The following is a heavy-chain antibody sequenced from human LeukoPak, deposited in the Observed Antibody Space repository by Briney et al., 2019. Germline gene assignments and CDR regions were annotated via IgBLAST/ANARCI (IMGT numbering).Heavy chain of an antibody. Sequence: ASVKVSCKASGYTFTSYDINWVRQATGQGLEWMGWMNPNSGNTGYAQKFQGRVTMTRDTSTSTVYMELSSLRSEDTAVYYCARSEAVAGTGEFNYWGQGTLVTVSS. V-gene: IGHV1-8*01. D-gene: IGHD6-19*01. J-gene: IGHJ4*02. CDR2: MNPNSGNT. CDR1: GYTFTSYD. CDR3: ARSEAVAGTGEFNY.